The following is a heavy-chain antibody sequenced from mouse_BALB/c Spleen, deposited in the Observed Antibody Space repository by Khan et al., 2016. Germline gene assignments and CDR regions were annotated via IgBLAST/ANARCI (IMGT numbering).Heavy chain of an antibody. Sequence: QVQLQQSGAELVRPGSSVKISCKASGYAFSGYWMNWVKQRPGQGLEWIGQIYPGDGDTNYHGKFRGKATLTAAKSSRPAYMQLSSLTSEDSAVYFCARGTPFASWGQGTLVTVSA. V-gene: IGHV1-80*01. J-gene: IGHJ3*01. D-gene: IGHD2-14*01. CDR3: ARGTPFAS. CDR1: GYAFSGYW. CDR2: IYPGDGDT.